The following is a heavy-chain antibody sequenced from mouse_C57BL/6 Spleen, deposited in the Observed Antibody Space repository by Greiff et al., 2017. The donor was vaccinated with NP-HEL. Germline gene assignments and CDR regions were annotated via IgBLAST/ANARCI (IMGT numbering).Heavy chain of an antibody. CDR2: IYPGDGDT. D-gene: IGHD2-3*01. V-gene: IGHV1-82*01. Sequence: QVQLQQSGPELVKPGASVKISCKASGYAFSSSWMNWVKQRPGKGLEWIGRIYPGDGDTNYNGKFKGKATLTADKSSSTAYMQLSSLTSEDSAVYFCARSGGGLLWYFDVWGTGTTVTVSS. J-gene: IGHJ1*03. CDR3: ARSGGGLLWYFDV. CDR1: GYAFSSSW.